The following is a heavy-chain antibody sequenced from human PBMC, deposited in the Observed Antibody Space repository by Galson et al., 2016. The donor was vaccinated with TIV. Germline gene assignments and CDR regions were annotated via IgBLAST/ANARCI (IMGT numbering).Heavy chain of an antibody. CDR2: IHSSGST. Sequence: TLSLTCTVSGGSIKSGGYFWSWIRQHPGKALEWIGYIHSSGSTFYNPSLRSRVTISLDTSRDNFSLRLNSVTAADTAVYYCARRSSGFDALDIWGPGTLVTVSP. J-gene: IGHJ3*02. CDR1: GGSIKSGGYF. CDR3: ARRSSGFDALDI. D-gene: IGHD3-22*01. V-gene: IGHV4-31*03.